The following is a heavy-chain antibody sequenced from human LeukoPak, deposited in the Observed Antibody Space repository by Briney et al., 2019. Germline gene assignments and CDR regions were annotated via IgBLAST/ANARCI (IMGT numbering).Heavy chain of an antibody. J-gene: IGHJ5*02. CDR3: ASKWAATSYYDFWSGDYNWFDP. CDR2: MTPNSVNT. V-gene: IGHV1-8*01. CDR1: GYTFTSYD. D-gene: IGHD3-3*01. Sequence: ASVKVSCKASGYTFTSYDINWVRHATGQGLEWRGWMTPNSVNTGYAQKCQGRVTMTRNTSISTAYMELSSLRSEDTAVYYCASKWAATSYYDFWSGDYNWFDPWGQGTLVTVSS.